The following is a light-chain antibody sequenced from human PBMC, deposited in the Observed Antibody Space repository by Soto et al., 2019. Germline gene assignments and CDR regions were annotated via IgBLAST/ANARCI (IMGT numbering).Light chain of an antibody. Sequence: EIVLTQSPGTLSLSPGERAILSCRASQSVSSSFLAWYQQKPGQAPRLLIYGASSRATGIPDRFSGSGSGTDFTLTISRLEPEDFAVYYCQQYGASPPYSFGQGTKPEIK. CDR2: GAS. CDR1: QSVSSSF. CDR3: QQYGASPPYS. V-gene: IGKV3-20*01. J-gene: IGKJ2*03.